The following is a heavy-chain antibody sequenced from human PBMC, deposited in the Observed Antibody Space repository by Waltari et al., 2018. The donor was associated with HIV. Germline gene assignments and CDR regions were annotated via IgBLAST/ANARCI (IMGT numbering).Heavy chain of an antibody. CDR3: ARSFSGYSNYFDP. D-gene: IGHD4-4*01. Sequence: QLQLQESGPGLVKSSETLSLTCTVSGGSMTSSSYYWGWIRQPPGKGLEWMGSMSYSGSTYNNSSLWSRLTISVDTSKNQFSLKLTSVTAADTAMYYCARSFSGYSNYFDPWGQGTLVTVSS. CDR2: MSYSGST. V-gene: IGHV4-39*01. J-gene: IGHJ5*02. CDR1: GGSMTSSSYY.